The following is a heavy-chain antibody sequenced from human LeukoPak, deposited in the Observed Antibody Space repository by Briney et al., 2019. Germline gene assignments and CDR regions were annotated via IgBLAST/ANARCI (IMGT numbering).Heavy chain of an antibody. CDR3: ARGLGSDYFDY. J-gene: IGHJ4*02. D-gene: IGHD3-10*01. Sequence: SETLSLTCTVSGGSISSGDYYWRWIRQPPGKGLEWIGYIYYSGSTYYNPSLKSRATISVDTSKYQFSLKLSSVTAADTAVYYCARGLGSDYFDYWGQGTLVTVSS. CDR2: IYYSGST. CDR1: GGSISSGDYY. V-gene: IGHV4-30-4*08.